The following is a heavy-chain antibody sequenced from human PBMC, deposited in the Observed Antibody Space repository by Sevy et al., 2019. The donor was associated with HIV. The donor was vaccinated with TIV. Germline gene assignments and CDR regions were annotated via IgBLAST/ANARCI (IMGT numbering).Heavy chain of an antibody. CDR2: IYDSETT. V-gene: IGHV4-59*01. CDR3: ARAGSITDWGMDA. CDR1: GGSISSFY. D-gene: IGHD3-9*01. Sequence: SETLSLTCTVSGGSISSFYWSWIWQPPGKGLEYIGYIYDSETTNYNPYLKSRVTISVGTSKNQFSLKLSSVNAADTAVYYCARAGSITDWGMDAWGQVTTVTVSS. J-gene: IGHJ6*02.